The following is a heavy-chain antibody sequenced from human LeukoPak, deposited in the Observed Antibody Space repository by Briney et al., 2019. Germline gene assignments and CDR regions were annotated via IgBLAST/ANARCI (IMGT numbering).Heavy chain of an antibody. CDR1: GGSFSGYY. CDR2: INHSGNT. J-gene: IGHJ5*02. CDR3: VTEPGYCTGGRCYGGWFDP. Sequence: SETLSLTCAVYGGSFSGYYWSWIRQAPGKGLEWIGEINHSGNTKYNPSLKSRVTISVDTSKNQFSLKLSSVTAADTAVYYCVTEPGYCTGGRCYGGWFDPWGQGTLVTVSS. D-gene: IGHD2-15*01. V-gene: IGHV4-34*01.